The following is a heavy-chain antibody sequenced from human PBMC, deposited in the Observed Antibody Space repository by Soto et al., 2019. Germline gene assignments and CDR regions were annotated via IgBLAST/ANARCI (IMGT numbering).Heavy chain of an antibody. Sequence: QVHLVQSGAEVKKPGASVKVSCKASGYIFINYYIHWVRQAPGQGLEWIGIINPTGGSTNYAQKLRGRVTRARDTATSTVYMDLSSLRYDDTAVYYCARDLAAADYWGQGTLVTVSS. J-gene: IGHJ4*02. V-gene: IGHV1-46*04. CDR1: GYIFINYY. D-gene: IGHD6-13*01. CDR2: INPTGGST. CDR3: ARDLAAADY.